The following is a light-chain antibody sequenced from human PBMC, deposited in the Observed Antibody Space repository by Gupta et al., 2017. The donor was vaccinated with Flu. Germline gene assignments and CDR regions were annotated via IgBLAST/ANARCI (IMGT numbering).Light chain of an antibody. CDR3: QQSVTLYT. CDR2: GAS. J-gene: IGKJ2*01. Sequence: DIQMTQSPSSLSASVGDRVTITCRATQSITTNLNWYQWKPGKAPKLLIYGASSLQSGVSSRFSGSGSGTDCTLTISGLQPEDSATYFCQQSVTLYTFGQGTKVEL. CDR1: QSITTN. V-gene: IGKV1-39*01.